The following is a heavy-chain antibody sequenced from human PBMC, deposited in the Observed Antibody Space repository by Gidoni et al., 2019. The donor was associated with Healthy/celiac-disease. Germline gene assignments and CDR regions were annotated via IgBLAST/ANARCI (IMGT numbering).Heavy chain of an antibody. D-gene: IGHD5-18*01. CDR3: ARGGYSYGPRKNFRWFDP. V-gene: IGHV4-34*01. Sequence: QVQLQQWGAGLLKPSETLSLTCAVYGGSFSGYYWSWIRQPPGKGLEWIGEINHSGSTNYNPSLKSRVTISVDTSKNQFSLKLSSVTAADTAVYYCARGGYSYGPRKNFRWFDPWGQGTLVTVSS. CDR1: GGSFSGYY. CDR2: INHSGST. J-gene: IGHJ5*02.